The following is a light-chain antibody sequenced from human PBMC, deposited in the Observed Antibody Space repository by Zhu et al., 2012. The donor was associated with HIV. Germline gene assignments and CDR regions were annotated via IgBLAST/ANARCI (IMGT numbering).Light chain of an antibody. J-gene: IGKJ1*01. CDR1: QSISTY. CDR3: QQSYSTPRT. Sequence: DIQMTQSPSSLSASVGDRVTITCRASQSISTYLNWYQQKLGRAPRVLIYSASSLQSGVPSRFSGSGSGTEFTLTISSLQPEDFAIYYCQQSYSTPRTFGQGTKVEI. V-gene: IGKV1-39*01. CDR2: SAS.